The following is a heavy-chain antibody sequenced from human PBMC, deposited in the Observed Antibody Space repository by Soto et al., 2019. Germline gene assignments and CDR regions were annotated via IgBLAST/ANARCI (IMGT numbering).Heavy chain of an antibody. CDR3: ARQLYVAGFFFDL. J-gene: IGHJ4*02. CDR1: GGSITMDGYY. CDR2: VYSTGST. V-gene: IGHV4-61*03. D-gene: IGHD6-19*01. Sequence: PSEPLSLHCTVSGGSITMDGYYWSWIRQPPGKTLQWIGNVYSTGSTFYHPSLTSRVVISLDTSKNNFSLRLTSVTAADSAVYYCARQLYVAGFFFDLWGLGTLVTVSS.